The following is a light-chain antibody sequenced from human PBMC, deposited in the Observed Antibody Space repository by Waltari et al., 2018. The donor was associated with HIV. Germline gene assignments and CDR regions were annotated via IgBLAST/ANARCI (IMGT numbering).Light chain of an antibody. CDR2: GAL. J-gene: IGKJ2*01. V-gene: IGKV3-20*01. CDR3: QQYGSTPYT. CDR1: QSVNSDY. Sequence: EIVLTQSPGTLSLSPGERVTLSCRASQSVNSDYLAWYQQKPGQAPRVIIYGALKRATATPDRFSGSGSGTEFNLTINRLEPEDFAMYYCQQYGSTPYTFGQGTNLNIK.